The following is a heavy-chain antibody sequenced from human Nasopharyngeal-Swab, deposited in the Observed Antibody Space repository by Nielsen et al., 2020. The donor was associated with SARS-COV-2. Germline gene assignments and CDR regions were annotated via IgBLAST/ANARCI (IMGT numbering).Heavy chain of an antibody. CDR3: AKSNDILTGYSFDY. D-gene: IGHD3-9*01. J-gene: IGHJ4*02. Sequence: GESLKISCAASGFTFSSYGMHWVRQAPGKGLQWVSGIGGSGVTTYYADSVKGRFTISRDNSKNTLYVQMNSLRAEDTAVYYCAKSNDILTGYSFDYWGQGTLVTVSS. CDR2: IGGSGVTT. V-gene: IGHV3-23*01. CDR1: GFTFSSYG.